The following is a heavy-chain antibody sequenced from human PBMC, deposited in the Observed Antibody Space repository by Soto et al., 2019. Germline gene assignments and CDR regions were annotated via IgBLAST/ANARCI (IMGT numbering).Heavy chain of an antibody. CDR2: IYYSGST. CDR3: ARGSMVRGMTMELYYFDY. D-gene: IGHD3-10*01. Sequence: PSETLSLTCTVSGGSISSGGYYWSWIRQHPGKGLEWIGYIYYSGSTYYNPSLKSRVTISVDTSKNQFSLKLSSVTAADTAVYYCARGSMVRGMTMELYYFDYWGQGTLVTVSS. J-gene: IGHJ4*02. V-gene: IGHV4-31*03. CDR1: GGSISSGGYY.